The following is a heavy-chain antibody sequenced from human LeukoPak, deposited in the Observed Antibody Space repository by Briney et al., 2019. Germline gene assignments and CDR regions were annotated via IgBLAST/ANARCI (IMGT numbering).Heavy chain of an antibody. CDR2: IYYSGST. J-gene: IGHJ4*02. V-gene: IGHV4-59*11. D-gene: IGHD3-3*01. Sequence: SETLSLTSTVSGGSISSHYWSWIRQPPGKGLEWIGYIYYSGSTNYNPSLKSRVTISVDTSKIQFSLKLSSVTAADTAVYYCARASYDFWSGYYTSGTFDYWGQGTLVTVSS. CDR3: ARASYDFWSGYYTSGTFDY. CDR1: GGSISSHY.